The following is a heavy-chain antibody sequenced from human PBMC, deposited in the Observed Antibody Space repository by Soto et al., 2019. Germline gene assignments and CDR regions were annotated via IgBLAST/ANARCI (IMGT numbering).Heavy chain of an antibody. CDR2: IYYSGST. CDR3: AKDGYNSPIFDY. J-gene: IGHJ4*02. Sequence: PSETLSLTCTVSGVSISSSSYYWGWIRQPPGKGLEWIGSIYYSGSTYYNPSLKSRVTISVDTSKNQFSLKLSSVRAEDTAVYYCAKDGYNSPIFDYWGQGTLVTVSS. V-gene: IGHV4-39*02. D-gene: IGHD1-1*01. CDR1: GVSISSSSYY.